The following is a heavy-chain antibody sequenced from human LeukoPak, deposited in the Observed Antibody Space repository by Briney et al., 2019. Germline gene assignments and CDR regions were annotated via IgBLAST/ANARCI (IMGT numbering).Heavy chain of an antibody. Sequence: GRSQRLSCAASGFTFDDCGMYRVRQTPGKGLEWVSGINWNSGSIKYADSVKGRFTISRDNAKSSLYLQMNNLRTEDTALYYCAKGQVSGHPYFDHWGQGILVTVPS. CDR3: AKGQVSGHPYFDH. CDR1: GFTFDDCG. CDR2: INWNSGSI. V-gene: IGHV3-9*01. J-gene: IGHJ4*02. D-gene: IGHD6-19*01.